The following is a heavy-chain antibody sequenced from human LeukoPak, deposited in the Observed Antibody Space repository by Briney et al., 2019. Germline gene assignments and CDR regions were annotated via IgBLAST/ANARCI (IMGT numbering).Heavy chain of an antibody. CDR3: ARDSIAARPGFDY. CDR2: INPNSGGT. Sequence: ASVKVSCKASGYTFTGYYMHWERQAPGQGLEWMGWINPNSGGTNYAQKFQGRVTMTRDTSISTAYMELSRLRSDDTAVYYCARDSIAARPGFDYWGQGTLVTVSS. J-gene: IGHJ4*02. D-gene: IGHD6-6*01. V-gene: IGHV1-2*02. CDR1: GYTFTGYY.